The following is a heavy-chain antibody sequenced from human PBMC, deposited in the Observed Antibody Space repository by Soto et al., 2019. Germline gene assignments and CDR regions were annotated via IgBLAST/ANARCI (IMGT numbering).Heavy chain of an antibody. CDR2: IYYSGST. V-gene: IGHV4-61*01. D-gene: IGHD3-22*01. Sequence: QVQLQESGPGLVKPSETPSLTCTVSGGSVSSGSYYWSWIRQPPGKGLEWIGYIYYSGSTNYNPSLKSRVTISVDTSKNQFSLKLSSVTAADTAVYYCARVRADYYDSSGYPVDYWGQGTLVTVSS. CDR3: ARVRADYYDSSGYPVDY. J-gene: IGHJ4*02. CDR1: GGSVSSGSYY.